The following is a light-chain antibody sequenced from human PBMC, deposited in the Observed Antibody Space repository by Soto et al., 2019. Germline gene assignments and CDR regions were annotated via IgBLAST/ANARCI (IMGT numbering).Light chain of an antibody. CDR1: QSVGSH. V-gene: IGKV3-11*01. CDR3: QHRTNWPPVT. J-gene: IGKJ5*01. Sequence: EIVLTQSPATLSLSPGERAALSCRASQSVGSHLAWYQQKPGQPPRLLIYDASNRATGIPARFSGSGSGTDFTLTISSLETEDFAVYYCQHRTNWPPVTFGQGTRLEIK. CDR2: DAS.